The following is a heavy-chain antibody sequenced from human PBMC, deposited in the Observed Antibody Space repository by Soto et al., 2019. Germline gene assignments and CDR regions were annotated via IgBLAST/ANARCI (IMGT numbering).Heavy chain of an antibody. CDR3: ARDGHSSSWYLGGDFDY. CDR1: GFTFSSYG. CDR2: IWYDGSNK. D-gene: IGHD6-13*01. J-gene: IGHJ4*02. Sequence: QVQLVESGGGVVQPGRSLRLSCAASGFTFSSYGMHWVRQAPGKGLEWVAVIWYDGSNKYYADSVKGRFTISRDNSKNTLYLQMNSLRAEDTAVYYCARDGHSSSWYLGGDFDYWGQGTLVTVSS. V-gene: IGHV3-33*01.